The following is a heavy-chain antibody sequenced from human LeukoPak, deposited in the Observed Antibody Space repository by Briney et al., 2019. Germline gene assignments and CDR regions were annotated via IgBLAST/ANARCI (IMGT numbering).Heavy chain of an antibody. D-gene: IGHD3-3*01. CDR2: INPNSGGT. CDR3: ARGQKVFWSGYYFDY. Sequence: ASVKVSCKASGGTFSSYAISWVRQAPGQGLEWMGWINPNSGGTNYAQKFQGRVTMTRDTSISTAYMELSRLRSDDTAVYYCARGQKVFWSGYYFDYWGQGTLVTVSS. CDR1: GGTFSSYA. V-gene: IGHV1-2*02. J-gene: IGHJ4*02.